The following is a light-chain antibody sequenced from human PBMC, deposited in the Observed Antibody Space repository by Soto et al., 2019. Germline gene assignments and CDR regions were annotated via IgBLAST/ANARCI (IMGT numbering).Light chain of an antibody. Sequence: QSALTQPASVSGSAGQSITISCTGASNDVGAYKYVSWYQQLPGKALKLMIYEVSNRPSGVSNRFSGSKSGNTASLTISGLQAEDQADYYCSSYTSTSTLFGGGTKLTV. CDR1: SNDVGAYKY. J-gene: IGLJ3*02. CDR2: EVS. CDR3: SSYTSTSTL. V-gene: IGLV2-14*01.